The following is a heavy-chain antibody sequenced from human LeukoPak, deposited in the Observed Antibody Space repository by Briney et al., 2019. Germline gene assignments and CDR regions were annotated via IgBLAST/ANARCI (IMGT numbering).Heavy chain of an antibody. V-gene: IGHV4-59*08. D-gene: IGHD3-9*01. CDR3: AGLGGIGYYDILTGYSDEYYFDY. CDR2: IYYSGST. CDR1: GGSISSNY. J-gene: IGHJ4*02. Sequence: TPSETLSLTCTGSGGSISSNYWSWIRQPPGKGLEWIGYIYYSGSTNYNPSLKSRLTISVDTSKNQFSLKLSSVTAADTAVYYCAGLGGIGYYDILTGYSDEYYFDYWGQGTLVTVSS.